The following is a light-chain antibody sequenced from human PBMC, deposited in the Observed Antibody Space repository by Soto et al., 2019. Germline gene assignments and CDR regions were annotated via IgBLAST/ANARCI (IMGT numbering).Light chain of an antibody. V-gene: IGKV3-15*01. CDR3: QQYGSSPRYT. CDR1: QSVSSN. J-gene: IGKJ2*01. Sequence: EIVMKQSPATLSVSPGERATLSCRASQSVSSNLARYQQKPGQAPRLLIYGASTRATGIPARFSGSGSGTDFTLTISRLEPEDFAVYYCQQYGSSPRYTFGQGTKVDIK. CDR2: GAS.